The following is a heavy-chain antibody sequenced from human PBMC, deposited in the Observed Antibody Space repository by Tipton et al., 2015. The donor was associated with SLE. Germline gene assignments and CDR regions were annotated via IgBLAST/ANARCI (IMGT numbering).Heavy chain of an antibody. CDR2: ISNSGSS. D-gene: IGHD1-26*01. V-gene: IGHV4-59*01. CDR3: AGAGAVGATLQFDY. J-gene: IGHJ4*02. Sequence: LRLSCTVSGGSINNYFWNWLRQPPGKGLGLEWIGYISNSGSSSYNPSLRSRGYISIDTSKNQFSLNLSSVTAADTAVYYCAGAGAVGATLQFDYWGQGTLVTVSS. CDR1: GGSINNYF.